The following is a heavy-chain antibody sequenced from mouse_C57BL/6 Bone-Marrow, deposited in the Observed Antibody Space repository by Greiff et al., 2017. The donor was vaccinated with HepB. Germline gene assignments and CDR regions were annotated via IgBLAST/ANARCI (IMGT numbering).Heavy chain of an antibody. Sequence: EVKLMESGGGLVKPGGSLKLSCAASGFTFSDYGMHWVRQAPEKGLEWVAYISSGSSTIYYADTVKGRFTISRDNAKNTLFLQMTSLRSEDTAMYYCARNYGSSYFAWFAYWGQGTLVTVSA. CDR1: GFTFSDYG. D-gene: IGHD1-1*01. CDR2: ISSGSSTI. CDR3: ARNYGSSYFAWFAY. V-gene: IGHV5-17*01. J-gene: IGHJ3*01.